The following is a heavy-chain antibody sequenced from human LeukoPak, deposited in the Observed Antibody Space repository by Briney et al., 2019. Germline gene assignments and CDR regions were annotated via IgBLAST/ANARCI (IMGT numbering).Heavy chain of an antibody. CDR2: INHSGST. D-gene: IGHD5-18*01. CDR3: AGGAMAPDY. J-gene: IGHJ4*02. CDR1: GGSFSGYY. Sequence: PSETLSLTCAVYGGSFSGYYWSWIRQPPGKGLEWIGEINHSGSTNYNPSLKSRVTISVDTSKNQFSLKLRSVTAADTAVYYCAGGAMAPDYWGQGTLVTVSS. V-gene: IGHV4-34*01.